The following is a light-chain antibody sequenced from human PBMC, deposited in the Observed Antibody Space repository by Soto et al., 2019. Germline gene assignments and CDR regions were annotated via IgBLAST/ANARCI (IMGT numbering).Light chain of an antibody. CDR3: KQYNTFWT. CDR1: QTISSW. Sequence: DLQMTQSPSTLSGSVGDRVTITCRASQTISSWLAWYQQKPGKAPKLLIYKASTLKSGVPSRFSGSGSGTEFTLTIRSLQPDDFATYYCKQYNTFWTCGQGTKVDIK. J-gene: IGKJ1*01. CDR2: KAS. V-gene: IGKV1-5*03.